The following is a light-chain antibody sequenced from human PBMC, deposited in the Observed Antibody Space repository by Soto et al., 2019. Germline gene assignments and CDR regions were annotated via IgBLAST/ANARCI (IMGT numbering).Light chain of an antibody. J-gene: IGLJ1*01. CDR1: SSDVGAYKY. CDR2: GVS. V-gene: IGLV2-14*03. CDR3: SSYAGSNNLGV. Sequence: QSALTQPASVSGSPGQSITISCTGTSSDVGAYKYVSWYQQHPGKVPKLIIYGVSNRPSGVSNRFSGSKSGNTAFLTISGLQAEDEDDYYCSSYAGSNNLGVFGTGTKLTVL.